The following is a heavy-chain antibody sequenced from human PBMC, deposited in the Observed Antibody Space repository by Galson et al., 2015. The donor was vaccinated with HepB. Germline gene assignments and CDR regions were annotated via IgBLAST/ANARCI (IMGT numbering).Heavy chain of an antibody. CDR2: INNGGSSI. CDR3: ARGPSSSRPPYGFYFDL. V-gene: IGHV3-11*01. CDR1: GFTFNDYY. Sequence: SLRLSCAASGFTFNDYYMSWVRQAPGRGLEWISYINNGGSSIYSADPVKGRFTISRDNALYLEMNSLRAEDTAVYYCARGPSSSRPPYGFYFDLWGRGTLVTVSS. J-gene: IGHJ2*01. D-gene: IGHD6-6*01.